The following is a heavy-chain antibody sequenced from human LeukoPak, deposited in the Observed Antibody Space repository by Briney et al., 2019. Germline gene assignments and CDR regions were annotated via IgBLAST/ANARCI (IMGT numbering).Heavy chain of an antibody. Sequence: SETLSLTCAVSGYSISSGYYWGWIRQPPGKGLEWIGSIYHSGSTYYIPSLKSRVTISVDTSKNQFSLKLSSVTAADTAVYYCARSLLLWFGGPDAFDIWGQGTMVTVSS. CDR2: IYHSGST. V-gene: IGHV4-38-2*01. D-gene: IGHD3-10*01. CDR3: ARSLLLWFGGPDAFDI. CDR1: GYSISSGYY. J-gene: IGHJ3*02.